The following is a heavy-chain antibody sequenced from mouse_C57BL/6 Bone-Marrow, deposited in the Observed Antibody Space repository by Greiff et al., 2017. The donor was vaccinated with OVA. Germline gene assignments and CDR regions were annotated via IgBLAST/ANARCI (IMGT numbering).Heavy chain of an antibody. CDR2: IDPSDSYT. CDR3: ARSNYEYGGPYALDF. D-gene: IGHD2-4*01. J-gene: IGHJ4*01. V-gene: IGHV1-50*01. CDR1: GYTFTSYW. Sequence: QVQLQQPGAELVKPGASVKLSCKASGYTFTSYWMQWVKQRPGQGLEWIGEIDPSDSYTNYNQKFKGKATLTVDTSSSTAYMQLSSLTSEDSAVYYCARSNYEYGGPYALDFWGRGTSVTVSS.